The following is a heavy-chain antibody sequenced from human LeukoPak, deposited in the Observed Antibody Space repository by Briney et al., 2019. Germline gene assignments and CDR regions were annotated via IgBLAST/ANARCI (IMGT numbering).Heavy chain of an antibody. CDR2: IIPIFGTA. J-gene: IGHJ3*02. Sequence: GASVKVSCKASGGTFSSYAISWVRQAPGQGLEWMGGIIPIFGTANYAQKFQGRVTITADESTGTAYMELSSLRSEDTAVYYCARDPPGGNSRGSGAFDIWGQGTMVTVSS. CDR3: ARDPPGGNSRGSGAFDI. D-gene: IGHD4-23*01. CDR1: GGTFSSYA. V-gene: IGHV1-69*13.